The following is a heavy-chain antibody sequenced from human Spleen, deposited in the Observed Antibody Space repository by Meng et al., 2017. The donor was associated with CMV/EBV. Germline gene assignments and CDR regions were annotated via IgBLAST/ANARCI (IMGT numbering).Heavy chain of an antibody. J-gene: IGHJ4*02. CDR2: ISSSSSYI. CDR1: GITFSSYS. CDR3: ARLLNYHDSGSYFGSFDY. Sequence: GESLKISCAASGITFSSYSMNWVRQAPGKGLEWVSSISSSSSYIYYADSVKGRFTISRDNAKNSLYLQMNSLRAEDTAVYYCARLLNYHDSGSYFGSFDYWGQGTLVTSPQ. D-gene: IGHD3-10*01. V-gene: IGHV3-21*01.